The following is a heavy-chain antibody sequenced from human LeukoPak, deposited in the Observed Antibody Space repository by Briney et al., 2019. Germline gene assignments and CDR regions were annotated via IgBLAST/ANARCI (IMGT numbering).Heavy chain of an antibody. V-gene: IGHV5-51*01. CDR3: ARTRLLRYFNWLADDDFDS. D-gene: IGHD3-9*01. CDR2: FSSGDSDT. CDR1: GYSFSNYW. Sequence: GASLNTSSMSAGYSFSNYWSGWLPQTRGKGLGWVGIFSSGDSDTRYSPSFQGPVTISADKYHSTVCLQSSSLTASETSMYSCARTRLLRYFNWLADDDFDSWGQGTMVSVS. J-gene: IGHJ3*02.